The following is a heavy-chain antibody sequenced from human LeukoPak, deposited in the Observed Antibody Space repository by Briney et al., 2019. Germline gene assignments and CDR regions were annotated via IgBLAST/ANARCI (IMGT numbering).Heavy chain of an antibody. J-gene: IGHJ4*02. V-gene: IGHV4-34*01. Sequence: PSETLSLTCAVFGGSFRGYYWSWVRQAPGKGLEWIGEVHHSGSINYNPSLASRFTISVDASKNQFSLKLTSVTAADTAMYYCARGVDSAKVGYWSQGTPVTVSS. CDR3: ARGVDSAKVGY. CDR2: VHHSGSI. D-gene: IGHD6-13*01. CDR1: GGSFRGYY.